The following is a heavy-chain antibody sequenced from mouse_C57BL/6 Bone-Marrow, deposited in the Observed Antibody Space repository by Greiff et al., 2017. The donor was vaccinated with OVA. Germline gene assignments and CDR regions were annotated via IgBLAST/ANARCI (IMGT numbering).Heavy chain of an antibody. CDR3: ARDSMITKDCAY. J-gene: IGHJ3*01. CDR1: GYAFSSSW. D-gene: IGHD2-4*01. V-gene: IGHV1-82*01. Sequence: QVQLQQSGPELVKPGASVKISCKAPGYAFSSSWMNWVKQRPGKGLEWIGRIYPGDGATNYNGKLKGKATLTADKPSSTAYMQLSSLTSEDSAVYFCARDSMITKDCAYWGQGTLVTVSA. CDR2: IYPGDGAT.